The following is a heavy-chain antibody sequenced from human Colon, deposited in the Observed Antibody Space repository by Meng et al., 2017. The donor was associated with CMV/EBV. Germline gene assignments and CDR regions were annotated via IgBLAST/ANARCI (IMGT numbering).Heavy chain of an antibody. V-gene: IGHV4-39*07. CDR1: GGSFTSNSYF. Sequence: QLHLEEPGPGLVKPSETLSLTCTVSGGSFTSNSYFWSWIRQPPGKGLEYIGSIYNSGSAYYNPSLKSRVTISLDTSKNQFSLKLSSVTAADTAMYYCARVVLNFFDYWGQGTLVTVSS. CDR3: ARVVLNFFDY. J-gene: IGHJ4*02. D-gene: IGHD3-10*02. CDR2: IYNSGSA.